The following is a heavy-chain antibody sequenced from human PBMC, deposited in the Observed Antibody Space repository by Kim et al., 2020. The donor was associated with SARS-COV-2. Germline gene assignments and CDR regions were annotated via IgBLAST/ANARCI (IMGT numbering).Heavy chain of an antibody. CDR2: GRGK. CDR3: ARERIGWSS. Sequence: GRGKRYVDSVEGRFTISRDNAKNSVYLHMNSLRVDDTAVYYCARERIGWSSWGQGTLVTVSS. V-gene: IGHV3-7*01. D-gene: IGHD2-15*01. J-gene: IGHJ5*02.